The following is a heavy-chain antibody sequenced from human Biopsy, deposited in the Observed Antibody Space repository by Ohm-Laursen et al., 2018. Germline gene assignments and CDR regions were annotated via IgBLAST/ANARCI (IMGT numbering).Heavy chain of an antibody. D-gene: IGHD2-15*01. CDR2: IIPILRTT. CDR3: AREAIGYQLPCDD. CDR1: GYTLTDIS. Sequence: SVKVSCKVSGYTLTDISMHWVRQAPGQGLEWMGRIIPILRTTTYAPKFQGRVTFTADKSSSTAYLELSSLTSEDTAMFYCAREAIGYQLPCDDWGQGTLVTVSS. V-gene: IGHV1-69*08. J-gene: IGHJ4*02.